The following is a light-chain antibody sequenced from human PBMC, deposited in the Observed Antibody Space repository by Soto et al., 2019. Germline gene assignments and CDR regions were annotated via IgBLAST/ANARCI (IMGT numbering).Light chain of an antibody. CDR2: EVT. CDR3: SSYTSSSTLEV. Sequence: QSVLTQPASVSGSPGQSITISCTGTRRDVGGYNYVSWYQQYPGKSPKLLIYEVTHRPSGVSNRFSDSKSGNTASLTISGLQAEDEADYYCSSYTSSSTLEVFGTGTKVTVL. V-gene: IGLV2-14*01. CDR1: RRDVGGYNY. J-gene: IGLJ1*01.